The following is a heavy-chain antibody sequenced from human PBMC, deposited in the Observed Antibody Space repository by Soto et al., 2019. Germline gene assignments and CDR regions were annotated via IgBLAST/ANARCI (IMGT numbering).Heavy chain of an antibody. J-gene: IGHJ4*02. CDR3: ARSITIFGVVTRFDY. D-gene: IGHD3-3*01. Sequence: SETLSLTCTVSGGSVSSGSYYWSWIRQPPGKGLEWIGYIYYSGSTNYNPSLKSRVTISVDTSKNQFSLKLSSVTAADTAVYYCARSITIFGVVTRFDYWGQGTLVTVSS. CDR1: GGSVSSGSYY. V-gene: IGHV4-61*01. CDR2: IYYSGST.